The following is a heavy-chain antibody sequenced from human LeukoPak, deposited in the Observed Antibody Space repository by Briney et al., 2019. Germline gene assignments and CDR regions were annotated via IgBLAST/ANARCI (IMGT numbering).Heavy chain of an antibody. CDR2: IRYDGSNK. CDR1: GFTFSSYG. Sequence: AGGSLRLSCAASGFTFSSYGVHWVREAPGKGLEWVAFIRYDGSNKYYADSVKGRFTISRDNSKNTLYLQMNSLRAEDTAVYYCAKGLGLWFGESDAFDIWGQGTMVTVSS. J-gene: IGHJ3*02. V-gene: IGHV3-30*02. D-gene: IGHD3-10*01. CDR3: AKGLGLWFGESDAFDI.